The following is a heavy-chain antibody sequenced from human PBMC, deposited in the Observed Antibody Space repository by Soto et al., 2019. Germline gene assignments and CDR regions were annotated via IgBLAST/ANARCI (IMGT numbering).Heavy chain of an antibody. CDR1: GGSISSGDYY. V-gene: IGHV4-30-4*01. Sequence: PSETLSLTCTVSGGSISSGDYYWSWIRQPPGKGLEWIGYIYYSGSTYYNPSLKSRVTISVDTSKNQFSLKLSSVTAADTAVYYCARVYECSYTNNWFDPWGQGTLVNV. J-gene: IGHJ5*02. CDR3: ARVYECSYTNNWFDP. D-gene: IGHD2-2*02. CDR2: IYYSGST.